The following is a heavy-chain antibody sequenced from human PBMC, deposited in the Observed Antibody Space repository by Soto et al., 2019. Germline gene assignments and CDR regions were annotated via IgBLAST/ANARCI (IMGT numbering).Heavy chain of an antibody. J-gene: IGHJ6*02. D-gene: IGHD4-17*01. CDR2: IYYSGST. V-gene: IGHV4-59*01. CDR3: ARDGWDYAYGMDV. CDR1: GCSISSYY. Sequence: PSETLSLTCTFSGCSISSYYWSWIRQPPGKGLEWIGYIYYSGSTNYNPSLKSRVTISVDTSKNQFSLKLSSVTAADTAVYYCARDGWDYAYGMDVWGQGTTVTVSS.